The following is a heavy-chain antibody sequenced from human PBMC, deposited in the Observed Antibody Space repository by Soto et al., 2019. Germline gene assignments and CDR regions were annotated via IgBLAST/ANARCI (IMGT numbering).Heavy chain of an antibody. Sequence: ASVKVSCKASGYTFTSYDINWVRQATGQGLEWMGWMNPNSGNTGYAQKFQGRVTMTRNTSISTAYMELSSLRSEDTAVYYCASGPDSSGWYMVAYRGKGTLVTVPS. CDR2: MNPNSGNT. V-gene: IGHV1-8*01. D-gene: IGHD6-19*01. CDR3: ASGPDSSGWYMVAY. J-gene: IGHJ4*02. CDR1: GYTFTSYD.